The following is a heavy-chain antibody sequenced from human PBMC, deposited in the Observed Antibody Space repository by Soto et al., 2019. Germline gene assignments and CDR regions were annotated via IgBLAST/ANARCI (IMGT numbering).Heavy chain of an antibody. CDR1: GFTLSSYA. CDR3: ARLYSFVDY. V-gene: IGHV3-23*01. D-gene: IGHD3-3*01. CDR2: ISGSGGSK. J-gene: IGHJ4*02. Sequence: GGSLRISFADPGFTLSSYALSWVRQAPGKGLEWVSAISGSGGSKYYADSVKGRFTISRDNSKNTLYPQMNSLRAEDTAVYYCARLYSFVDYWGQGTLVTVSS.